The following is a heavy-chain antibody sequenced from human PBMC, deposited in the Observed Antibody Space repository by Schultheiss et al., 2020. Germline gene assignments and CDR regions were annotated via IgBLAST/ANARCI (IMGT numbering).Heavy chain of an antibody. V-gene: IGHV3-48*03. J-gene: IGHJ6*02. Sequence: GGSLRLSCAASGFTFDDYAMHWVRQVPGKGLEWISCIGSGGDGIYYAGSVKGRFTISRDNAKNLLYLQMKNLRAEDTAVYYCARDKVVTAFLSYHYYGMDVWGQGTTVNVSS. CDR3: ARDKVVTAFLSYHYYGMDV. CDR2: IGSGGDGI. CDR1: GFTFDDYA. D-gene: IGHD2-21*02.